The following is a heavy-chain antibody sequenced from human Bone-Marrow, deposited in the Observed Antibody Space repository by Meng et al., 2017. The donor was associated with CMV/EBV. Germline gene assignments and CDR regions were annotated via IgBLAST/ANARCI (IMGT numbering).Heavy chain of an antibody. V-gene: IGHV4-39*07. CDR1: GGAIRSSSYY. J-gene: IGHJ3*02. CDR2: IYYGGTT. CDR3: ARARTDILTGYYVRAFAI. Sequence: SETLSLTCTVSGGAIRSSSYYWVWIRQPPGKELELIASIYYGGTTYYNPSLNSRVTISRDKSKNQFSLKLSSVTAADTAVYYCARARTDILTGYYVRAFAIWGQGT. D-gene: IGHD3-9*01.